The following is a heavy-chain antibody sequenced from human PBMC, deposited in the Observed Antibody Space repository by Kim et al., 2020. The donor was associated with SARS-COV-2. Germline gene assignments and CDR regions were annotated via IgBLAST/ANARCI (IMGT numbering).Heavy chain of an antibody. CDR3: ARDKYYDSSGYPEDDNWLGP. CDR1: GFTFNNYG. J-gene: IGHJ5*02. D-gene: IGHD3-22*01. CDR2: ICYEGSNK. Sequence: GGSLRLSCAASGFTFNNYGMHWVRQAPGKGLEWVAVICYEGSNKYYADSVKGRFTISRDNSKNTLYLQMNSLRAEDTAVYYCARDKYYDSSGYPEDDNWLGPSGAGTQVSLSP. V-gene: IGHV3-33*01.